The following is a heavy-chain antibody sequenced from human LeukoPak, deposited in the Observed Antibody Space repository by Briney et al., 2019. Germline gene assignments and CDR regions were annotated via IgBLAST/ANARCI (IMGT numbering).Heavy chain of an antibody. CDR2: ISSSSTYK. D-gene: IGHD3-9*01. CDR3: ASPPGRRYADHYMDV. J-gene: IGHJ6*03. Sequence: GGSLRLSCTASGFTFSTYSMTWVRQAPGKGLEWVSFISSSSTYKYYADSVKGRFTISRDNARNSPSLQMNSLRAEDTAVYYCASPPGRRYADHYMDVWGEGTTVTVSS. V-gene: IGHV3-21*01. CDR1: GFTFSTYS.